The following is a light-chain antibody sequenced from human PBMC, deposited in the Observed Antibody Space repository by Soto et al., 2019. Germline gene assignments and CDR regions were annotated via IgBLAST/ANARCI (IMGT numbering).Light chain of an antibody. Sequence: EIVMTQSPATLSVSPGEGATLSCRTSPSVDSNLAWYQQKPGQAPRLLIFGASTRATGTPARFSGSGSGTEFTPTISSLQSEDFAVYYCQQYNSWPPYTFGQGTRLEI. CDR2: GAS. J-gene: IGKJ5*01. CDR1: PSVDSN. CDR3: QQYNSWPPYT. V-gene: IGKV3-15*01.